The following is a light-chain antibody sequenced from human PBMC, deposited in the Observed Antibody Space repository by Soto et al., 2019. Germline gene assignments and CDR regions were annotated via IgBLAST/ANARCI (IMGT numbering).Light chain of an antibody. CDR3: QQGHNWPLT. J-gene: IGKJ2*01. V-gene: IGKV3-15*01. Sequence: EIVLTQSPATLSLSPGESATLSCRSSQSISSELAWYQQKPGQPPRILIYGASTRATGVPARFTGSGSASDFTLTISGLQSEDFAVYYCQQGHNWPLTFGQGTRLEI. CDR1: QSISSE. CDR2: GAS.